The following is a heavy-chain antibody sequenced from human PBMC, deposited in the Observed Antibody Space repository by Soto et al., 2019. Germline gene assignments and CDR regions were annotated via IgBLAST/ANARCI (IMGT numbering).Heavy chain of an antibody. D-gene: IGHD3-16*01. Sequence: QVQLVQSGAEVKKPGASVKVSCKASGYTFTSYGISWVRQAPGQGLEWMGWISAYNGNTNYAQKVQGRVTMTTDTSTSTPYMELRSLRSDDSAVYYWAGDRGSRGQSPDYWGQGTLVTVSS. CDR3: AGDRGSRGQSPDY. J-gene: IGHJ4*02. CDR2: ISAYNGNT. V-gene: IGHV1-18*01. CDR1: GYTFTSYG.